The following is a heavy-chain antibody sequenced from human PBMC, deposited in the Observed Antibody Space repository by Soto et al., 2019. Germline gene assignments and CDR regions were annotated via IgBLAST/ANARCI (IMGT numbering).Heavy chain of an antibody. J-gene: IGHJ4*01. CDR1: GGSVRSGSYY. CDR2: IYYSGST. D-gene: IGHD6-13*01. Sequence: QVQLQESRPGLVKPSETLSLTCTVSGGSVRSGSYYWSWIRQPPGKGLEWIRYIYYSGSTNSNPSLKTRVTISEDTSENQFALKLSSVTAADTAVYYCASSIAAAGTIPPFDYWGHGTLVTVSS. V-gene: IGHV4-61*01. CDR3: ASSIAAAGTIPPFDY.